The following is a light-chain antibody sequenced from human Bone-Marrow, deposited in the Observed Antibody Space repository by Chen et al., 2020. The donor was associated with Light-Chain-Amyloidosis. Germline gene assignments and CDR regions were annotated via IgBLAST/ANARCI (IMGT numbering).Light chain of an antibody. J-gene: IGLJ2*01. CDR3: RSETSSITHMV. CDR2: DVT. Sequence: QSALTQPAFVSGSPGQSISISCTGTRRDVGGYNYVSWYQQHPGKAPKLIIYDVTNRPSGVSKRCSGSESGNTASLNISGLQAENETDKYCRSETSSITHMVFGGGTRLTVL. V-gene: IGLV2-14*01. CDR1: RRDVGGYNY.